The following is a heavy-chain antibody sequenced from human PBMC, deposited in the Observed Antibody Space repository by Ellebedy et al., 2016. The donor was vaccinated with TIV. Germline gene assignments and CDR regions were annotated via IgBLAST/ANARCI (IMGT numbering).Heavy chain of an antibody. CDR3: ARDAMIWIFDS. V-gene: IGHV3-48*01. Sequence: GESLKISCAASGFTFNSYSMNWVRQAPGKGLAWISYISKSDTTYYADSVRGRFTISRDNAKMSLYLQMNSLRLEDTAVYYCARDAMIWIFDSWGQGTLVTVSS. J-gene: IGHJ4*02. CDR2: ISKSDTT. CDR1: GFTFNSYS. D-gene: IGHD3-22*01.